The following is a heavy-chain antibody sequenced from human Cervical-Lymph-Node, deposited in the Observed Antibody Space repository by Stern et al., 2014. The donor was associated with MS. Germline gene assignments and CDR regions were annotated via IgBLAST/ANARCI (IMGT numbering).Heavy chain of an antibody. CDR1: GVSLTSSGLR. J-gene: IGHJ3*02. CDR3: AQIRLGHNSDAFDI. CDR2: IDWDGDK. V-gene: IGHV2-70*04. D-gene: IGHD5-24*01. Sequence: ESGPALVKPTETLTLTCTFSGVSLTSSGLRVSWIRQPPGKALEWLARIDWDGDKFSSTFLKTRITIPKENSHKQEGLTMTNMDPVDTATYYCAQIRLGHNSDAFDIWGQGTMVTVSS.